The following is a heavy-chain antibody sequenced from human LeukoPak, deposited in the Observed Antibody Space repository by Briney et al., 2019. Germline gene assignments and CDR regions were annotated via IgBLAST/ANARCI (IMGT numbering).Heavy chain of an antibody. CDR1: GFTFTNAW. V-gene: IGHV3-15*01. D-gene: IGHD3-10*01. J-gene: IGHJ4*02. Sequence: GGSLRLSCAASGFTFTNAWMSWVRQAPGKGLEWVGRIKSKGDGETIDNAAPVKGRFTMSRDDSKAMLYLQMNSLKAEDTAVYYCTTDLGLTMIRGVIVYWGQGALVTVSS. CDR2: IKSKGDGETI. CDR3: TTDLGLTMIRGVIVY.